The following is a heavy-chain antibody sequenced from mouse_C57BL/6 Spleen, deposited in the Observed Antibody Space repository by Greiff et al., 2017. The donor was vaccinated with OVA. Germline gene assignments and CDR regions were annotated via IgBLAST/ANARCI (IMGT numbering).Heavy chain of an antibody. V-gene: IGHV1-26*01. J-gene: IGHJ2*01. Sequence: EVMLVESGPELVKPGASVKISCKASGYTFTDYYMNWVKQSHGKSLEWIGDINPNNGGTSYNQKFKGKATLTVDKSSSTAYMELRSLTSEDSAVYYCARTGGDYYGSTYYFDYGGQGTTLTVSS. D-gene: IGHD1-1*01. CDR1: GYTFTDYY. CDR3: ARTGGDYYGSTYYFDY. CDR2: INPNNGGT.